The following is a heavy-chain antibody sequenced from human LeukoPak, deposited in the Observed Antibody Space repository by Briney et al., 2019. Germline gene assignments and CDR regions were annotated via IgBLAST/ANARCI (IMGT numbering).Heavy chain of an antibody. CDR2: VNSDGKTT. J-gene: IGHJ4*02. CDR3: ARDYPPD. CDR1: GFTLSNSW. Sequence: GGSLRLSCAASGFTLSNSWMHWVRQAPGKGLVWVSRVNSDGKTTTYADSVKGRFTISRDNAQNTLYLQMNSLSAEDTAVYYCARDYPPDWGQGTLVTVSA. V-gene: IGHV3-74*01.